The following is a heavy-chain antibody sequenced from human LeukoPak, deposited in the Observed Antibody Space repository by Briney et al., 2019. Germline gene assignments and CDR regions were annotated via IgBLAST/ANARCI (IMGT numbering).Heavy chain of an antibody. D-gene: IGHD3-22*01. J-gene: IGHJ4*02. Sequence: QPGGSLRLSCAASGFTFSSYWMSWVRQAPGKGLEWVANIKQDGSEKYYVDSVKGRFTISRDNAKNSLYLQMNRLRAEDTAVYYCASRGDYYDSSGYQRFDYWGQGTLVTVSS. CDR2: IKQDGSEK. CDR3: ASRGDYYDSSGYQRFDY. V-gene: IGHV3-7*01. CDR1: GFTFSSYW.